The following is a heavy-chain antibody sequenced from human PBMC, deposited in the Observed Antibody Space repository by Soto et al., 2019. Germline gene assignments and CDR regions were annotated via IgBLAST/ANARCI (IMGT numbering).Heavy chain of an antibody. J-gene: IGHJ6*03. Sequence: GGSLRLSCAASGFTFSSYGMHWVRQAPGKGLEWVAVISYDGSNKYYADSVKGRFTISRDNSKNTLYLQMNSLRAEDTAVYYCARGPPIVAAAGYYYYYMDVWGKGTTVTVSS. V-gene: IGHV3-30*03. CDR2: ISYDGSNK. D-gene: IGHD6-13*01. CDR3: ARGPPIVAAAGYYYYYMDV. CDR1: GFTFSSYG.